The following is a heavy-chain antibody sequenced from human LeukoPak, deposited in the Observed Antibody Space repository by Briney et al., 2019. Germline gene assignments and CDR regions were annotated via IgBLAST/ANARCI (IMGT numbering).Heavy chain of an antibody. CDR1: GFTVRTNY. Sequence: GGSLRLSCAASGFTVRTNYMGWVRQAPGKGREWVSVIYSGGATYYADSVKGRFTISRDNSKNTLYFQMNSLRAEDTAVYYCAKVVPAASSPFDYWGQGTLVTVSS. V-gene: IGHV3-53*01. CDR2: IYSGGAT. CDR3: AKVVPAASSPFDY. D-gene: IGHD2-2*01. J-gene: IGHJ4*02.